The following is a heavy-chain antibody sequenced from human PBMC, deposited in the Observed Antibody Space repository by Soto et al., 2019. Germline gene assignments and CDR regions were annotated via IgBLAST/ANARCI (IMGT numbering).Heavy chain of an antibody. CDR2: ISNGGGA. CDR3: ARDEFGGAYDFWN. CDR1: GFTFTNYF. D-gene: IGHD3-3*01. Sequence: EVQLVESGGGLVQPGGSLRLSCAASGFTFTNYFMTWVRQAPGKGLEWVSVISNGGGAYYADAVKGRFTIFRDNSENTLYLQMNALRAEDKAVYYCARDEFGGAYDFWNGGQGTLVTVSS. J-gene: IGHJ4*02. V-gene: IGHV3-66*01.